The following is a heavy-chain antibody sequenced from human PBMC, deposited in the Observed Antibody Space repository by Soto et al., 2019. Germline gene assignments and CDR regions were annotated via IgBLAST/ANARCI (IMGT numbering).Heavy chain of an antibody. CDR2: IYHSGST. Sequence: SETLSLTCAVSGGSISSGGYSLSWIRQPPGKGLEWIGYIYHSGSTYYNPSLKSRVTISVDRSKNQFSLKLSSVTAADTAVYYCARDYLVVPHRVIDYWGQGTLVTVSS. CDR3: ARDYLVVPHRVIDY. D-gene: IGHD2-2*01. J-gene: IGHJ4*02. V-gene: IGHV4-30-2*01. CDR1: GGSISSGGYS.